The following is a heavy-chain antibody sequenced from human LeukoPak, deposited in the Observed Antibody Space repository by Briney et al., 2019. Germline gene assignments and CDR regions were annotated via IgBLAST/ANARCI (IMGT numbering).Heavy chain of an antibody. J-gene: IGHJ6*02. CDR3: ASSKMEGFWSGYYIYYGMDV. CDR1: GGSISSSSYY. CDR2: IYYSGST. Sequence: SETLSLTCTVSGGSISSSSYYWGWIRQPPGKGLEWIGSIYYSGSTYYNPSLKSRVTISVDTSKNQFSLKLSSVTAADTAVYYCASSKMEGFWSGYYIYYGMDVWGQGTTVTVSS. D-gene: IGHD3-3*01. V-gene: IGHV4-39*07.